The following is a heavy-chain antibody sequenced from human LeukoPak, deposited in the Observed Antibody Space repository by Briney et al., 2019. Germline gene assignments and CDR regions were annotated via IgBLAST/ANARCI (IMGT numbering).Heavy chain of an antibody. CDR1: GFSFSSYA. D-gene: IGHD3-10*01. CDR3: AKGGGSGFDY. V-gene: IGHV3-23*01. Sequence: PGGSLRLSSAASGFSFSSYAMSWVRQAPGKGLEWVSSISDNGGSTYYADSVKGRFTISRDNSKNTLYLQMKSLRVDDTAVYYCAKGGGSGFDYWGQGTLVTVSS. J-gene: IGHJ4*02. CDR2: ISDNGGST.